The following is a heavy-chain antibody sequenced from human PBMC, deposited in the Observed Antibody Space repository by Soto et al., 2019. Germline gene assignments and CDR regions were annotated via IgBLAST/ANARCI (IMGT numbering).Heavy chain of an antibody. CDR1: GGTFSSYA. Sequence: SVKVSCKASGGTFSSYAISWVRQAPGQGLEWMGGITPIFGTANYAQKFQGRVTITADESTSTAYMELSSLRSEDTAVYYCARPGEYQLPSGDYYYGMDVWGQGTTVTVSS. J-gene: IGHJ6*02. CDR2: ITPIFGTA. V-gene: IGHV1-69*13. D-gene: IGHD2-2*01. CDR3: ARPGEYQLPSGDYYYGMDV.